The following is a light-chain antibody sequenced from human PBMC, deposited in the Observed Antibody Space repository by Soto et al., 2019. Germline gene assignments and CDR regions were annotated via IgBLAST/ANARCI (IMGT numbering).Light chain of an antibody. J-gene: IGKJ1*01. CDR1: QSVSSSH. CDR3: QQYVGLPPT. CDR2: GAS. V-gene: IGKV3-20*01. Sequence: EIVLTQSPDTLSLSPGETATLSCGASQSVSSSHIAWYQQKPGQSPRLLIAGASSRASGIPDRFSGSGSGTDFTLTISRLEPEDFAVYYCQQYVGLPPTFGQGTKVEIK.